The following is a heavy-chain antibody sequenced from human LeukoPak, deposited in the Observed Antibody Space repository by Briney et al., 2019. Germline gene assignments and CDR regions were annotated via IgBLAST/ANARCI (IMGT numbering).Heavy chain of an antibody. Sequence: PGGSLRLSCAASGFTFSNAWMSWVRQAPGKGLEWVGRIKSKTDGGTTDYAAPVKGRFTISRDDSKNTLYLQMNSLKTEDTAVYYCTCGGDRGYYFDYWGQGTLVTVSS. CDR3: TCGGDRGYYFDY. V-gene: IGHV3-15*01. J-gene: IGHJ4*02. D-gene: IGHD3-16*01. CDR2: IKSKTDGGTT. CDR1: GFTFSNAW.